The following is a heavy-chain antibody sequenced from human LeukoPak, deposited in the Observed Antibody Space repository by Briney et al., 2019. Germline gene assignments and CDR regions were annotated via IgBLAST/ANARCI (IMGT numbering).Heavy chain of an antibody. CDR1: GGSVSSNNW. CDR3: APSPQGSSAFP. D-gene: IGHD2-2*01. CDR2: IYHSGRT. Sequence: SGTLSLTCTVSGGSVSSNNWWSWVRQPPGKGLEWIGEIYHSGRTNYNPSLKSRVTISVDKSNNQFSLKLSSLIAADTAVYYCAPSPQGSSAFPWGQGTLVTVSS. J-gene: IGHJ5*02. V-gene: IGHV4-4*02.